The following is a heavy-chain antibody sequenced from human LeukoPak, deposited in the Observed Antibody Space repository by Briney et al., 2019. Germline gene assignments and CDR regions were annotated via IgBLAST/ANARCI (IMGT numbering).Heavy chain of an antibody. D-gene: IGHD6-13*01. V-gene: IGHV3-15*05. Sequence: PGGSLRLSCAASGFTFCNAWMRCLRHAPGKGLEGVGRSKSKIDGGTTDSAAAINGRFTISREESKNTLYLQMNSLKTEDTAVYYCTTCIAGYYYYYYMDVWGKGTTVTVSS. CDR2: SKSKIDGGTT. J-gene: IGHJ6*03. CDR3: TTCIAGYYYYYYMDV. CDR1: GFTFCNAW.